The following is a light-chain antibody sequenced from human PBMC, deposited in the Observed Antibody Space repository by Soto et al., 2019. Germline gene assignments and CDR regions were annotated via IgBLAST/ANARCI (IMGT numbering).Light chain of an antibody. CDR3: QKYNSYPLN. V-gene: IGKV1-5*03. J-gene: IGKJ5*01. CDR1: QIISSW. Sequence: DIRITHSPSTLSASVVDRATITCRASQIISSWLAWYQQKPGKAPNLLIYKASTLDCGVPSRFSGSGSGTEFTLTISSLQPDDFATYYCQKYNSYPLNFGLGTRLEIK. CDR2: KAS.